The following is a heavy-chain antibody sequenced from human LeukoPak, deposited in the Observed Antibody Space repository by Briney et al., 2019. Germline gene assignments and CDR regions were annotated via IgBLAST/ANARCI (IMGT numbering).Heavy chain of an antibody. J-gene: IGHJ3*01. CDR1: GFSFSTSW. CDR3: ARGGVSRAAFDV. CDR2: IKDDGSEK. Sequence: GGSLRLSCAASGFSFSTSWMSWVHQAPGKGPEWVANIKDDGSEKSYVESVKGRFTISRDNTKNSLYLQMASLRVEDTAVYYCARGGVSRAAFDVWGQGTMVTVSS. V-gene: IGHV3-7*05.